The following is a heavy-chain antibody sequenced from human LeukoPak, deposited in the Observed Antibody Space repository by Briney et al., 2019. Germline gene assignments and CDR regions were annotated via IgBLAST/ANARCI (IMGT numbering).Heavy chain of an antibody. D-gene: IGHD3-3*01. J-gene: IGHJ4*02. V-gene: IGHV4-61*02. CDR2: MYSSGST. CDR3: ARAGDFWSGYHPDQ. CDR1: GGSINSGSNY. Sequence: SQTLSLTCTVSGGSINSGSNYWCWIRQPAGEGLEWIGRMYSSGSTNYNPSLESRVTISGDTSNNQFSLKLNSVTAADTAVYYCARAGDFWSGYHPDQWGQGALVTVSS.